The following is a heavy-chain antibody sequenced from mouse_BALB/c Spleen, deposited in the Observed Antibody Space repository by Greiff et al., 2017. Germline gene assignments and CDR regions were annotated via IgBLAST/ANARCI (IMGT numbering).Heavy chain of an antibody. CDR3: VRHEPARAMDY. J-gene: IGHJ4*01. CDR2: IRSKSNNYAT. CDR1: GFTFNTYA. V-gene: IGHV10-1*02. Sequence: EVKVVESGGGLVQPKGSLKLSCAASGFTFNTYAMNWVRQAPGKGLEWVARIRSKSNNYATYYADSVKDRFTISRDDSQSMLYLQMNNLKTEDTAMYYCVRHEPARAMDYWGQGTSVTVSS.